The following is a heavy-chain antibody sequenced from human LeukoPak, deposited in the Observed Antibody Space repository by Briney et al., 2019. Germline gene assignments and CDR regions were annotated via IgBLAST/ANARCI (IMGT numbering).Heavy chain of an antibody. V-gene: IGHV1-24*01. J-gene: IGHJ6*02. CDR2: FDPEDGET. D-gene: IGHD4-17*01. CDR3: ARDPLGDYGDYDHYGMDV. CDR1: GYTLTELS. Sequence: ASVKVSCKVSGYTLTELSMHWVRQAPGKGLEWMGGFDPEDGETIYAQKFQGRVTMTEDTSTDTAYMELSSLRSEDTAVYYCARDPLGDYGDYDHYGMDVWGQGTTVTVSS.